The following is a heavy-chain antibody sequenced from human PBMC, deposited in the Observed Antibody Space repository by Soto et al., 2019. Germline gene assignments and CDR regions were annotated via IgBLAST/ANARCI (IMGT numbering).Heavy chain of an antibody. CDR3: AKSGRVWQWLVNLDC. J-gene: IGHJ4*02. CDR1: GFTFTNYD. Sequence: QVQLVESGGGVVQPGRSLRLSCAASGFTFTNYDMHWVRQAPGEGLEWVAVISYDGSNKYYTDSVKGRFTISRDNSKNTLYLQVNSLRAEDTAVYYCAKSGRVWQWLVNLDCWGQGTLVTVSS. CDR2: ISYDGSNK. V-gene: IGHV3-30*18. D-gene: IGHD6-19*01.